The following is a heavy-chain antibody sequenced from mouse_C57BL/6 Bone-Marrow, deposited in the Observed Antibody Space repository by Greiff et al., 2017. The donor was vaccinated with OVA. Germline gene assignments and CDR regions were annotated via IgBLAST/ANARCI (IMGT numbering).Heavy chain of an antibody. Sequence: EVQLQESGPGLVKPSQSLSLTCSVTGYSITSGYYWNWIRQFPGNKLEWMGYISYDGSNNYNPSLKNRISITRDTSKNPFFLTLNSVTTEDTATYDGARDQDYGSSSWLAYWGQGTLVTVSA. D-gene: IGHD1-1*01. J-gene: IGHJ3*01. CDR3: ARDQDYGSSSWLAY. V-gene: IGHV3-6*01. CDR2: ISYDGSN. CDR1: GYSITSGYY.